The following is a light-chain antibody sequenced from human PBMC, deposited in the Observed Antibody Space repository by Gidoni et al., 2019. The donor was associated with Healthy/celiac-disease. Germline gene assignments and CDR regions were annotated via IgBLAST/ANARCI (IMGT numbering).Light chain of an antibody. CDR3: QQYDNLRL. Sequence: DIQMTQSPSSLSASVGDRVTITCQASQDISNYLNWYQQKPGKAPKLLIYVASNLETGVPSRFSGSGSGTDFTFTISSLQPEDIATYYCQQYDNLRLFXQXTKLEIK. V-gene: IGKV1-33*01. CDR2: VAS. CDR1: QDISNY. J-gene: IGKJ2*01.